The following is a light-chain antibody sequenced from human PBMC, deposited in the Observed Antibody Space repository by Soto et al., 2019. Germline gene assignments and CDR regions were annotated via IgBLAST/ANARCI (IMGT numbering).Light chain of an antibody. J-gene: IGKJ4*01. Sequence: DTVMTQSPDSLAVSLGERATINCKSSQSVLYSSNNKNYLAWYQQKPGQPPKLLIYWASTRESGVPDRFSGSGSGTHFTLTISSLQAEDVAVYYCQQHYSTPPTFGGGTKVEIK. CDR3: QQHYSTPPT. CDR1: QSVLYSSNNKNY. CDR2: WAS. V-gene: IGKV4-1*01.